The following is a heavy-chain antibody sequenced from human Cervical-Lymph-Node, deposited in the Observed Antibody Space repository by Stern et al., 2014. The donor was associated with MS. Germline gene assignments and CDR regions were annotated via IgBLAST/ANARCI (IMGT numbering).Heavy chain of an antibody. V-gene: IGHV1-2*02. D-gene: IGHD3-3*01. Sequence: VHLVESGAEARAPGASMKVSCKASGYIFTDYYLHWVRQAPGQGLEWLGWVKPNSGGTNYAQNFQGRVTMTRDTSISTAYMELRWLGSADTAVYYCARGSGTAYDLRGDYWGQGTLVTVSS. CDR1: GYIFTDYY. J-gene: IGHJ4*01. CDR3: ARGSGTAYDLRGDY. CDR2: VKPNSGGT.